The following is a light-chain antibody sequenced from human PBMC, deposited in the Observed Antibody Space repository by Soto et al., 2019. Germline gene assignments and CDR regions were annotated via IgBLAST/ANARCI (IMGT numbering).Light chain of an antibody. CDR1: NSDVGGYNY. CDR3: SSYTSASTYV. Sequence: QSVLTQPASVSGSPGQSITISCSGTNSDVGGYNYVSWYQQHPGKAPKLMIYEVSNRPSGVSNRFSGSRSANTASLTISGLQAEDEADYYCSSYTSASTYVFGTGTKVTVL. J-gene: IGLJ1*01. CDR2: EVS. V-gene: IGLV2-14*01.